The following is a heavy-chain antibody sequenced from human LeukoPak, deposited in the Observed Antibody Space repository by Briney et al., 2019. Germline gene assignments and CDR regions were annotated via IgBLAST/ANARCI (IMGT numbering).Heavy chain of an antibody. CDR1: GGSISSSSYY. V-gene: IGHV4-39*07. J-gene: IGHJ3*02. CDR2: IYYSGST. D-gene: IGHD2-15*01. CDR3: ARRFCSGGSCYSDRGAFDI. Sequence: SETLSLTCTVSGGSISSSSYYWDWIRQPPGKGLEWIGSIYYSGSTYYNPSLQTRVTISVDTSKNQFSLKLSSVTAADTVLYYCARRFCSGGSCYSDRGAFDIWGQGTVVTVSS.